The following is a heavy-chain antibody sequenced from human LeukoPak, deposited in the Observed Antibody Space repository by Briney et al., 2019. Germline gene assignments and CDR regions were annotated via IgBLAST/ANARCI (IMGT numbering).Heavy chain of an antibody. CDR2: IYSGGST. V-gene: IGHV3-66*01. D-gene: IGHD5-24*01. CDR1: GGSFSGYY. CDR3: ARDRGMGYYYYMDV. Sequence: ETLSLTCAVYGGSFSGYYWSWIRQAPGKGLEWVSVIYSGGSTYYADSVKGRFTISRDNSKNTLYLQMNSLRAEDTAVYYCARDRGMGYYYYMDVWGKGTTVTISS. J-gene: IGHJ6*03.